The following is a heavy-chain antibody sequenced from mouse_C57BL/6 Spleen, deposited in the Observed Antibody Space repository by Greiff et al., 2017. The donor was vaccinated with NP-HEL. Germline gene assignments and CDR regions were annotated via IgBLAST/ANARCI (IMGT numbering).Heavy chain of an antibody. CDR3: ARGNSNYVGWFAY. Sequence: EVKLVASGGGLVKPGGSLKLSCAASGFTFSDYGMHWVRQAPEKGLEWVAYISSGSSTIYYADTVKGRFTISRDNAKNTLFLQMTSLRSEDTAMYYCARGNSNYVGWFAYWGQGTLVTVSA. D-gene: IGHD2-5*01. J-gene: IGHJ3*01. CDR1: GFTFSDYG. CDR2: ISSGSSTI. V-gene: IGHV5-17*01.